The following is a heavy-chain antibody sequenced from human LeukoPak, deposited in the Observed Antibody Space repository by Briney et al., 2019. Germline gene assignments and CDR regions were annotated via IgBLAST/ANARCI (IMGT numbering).Heavy chain of an antibody. Sequence: PGGSLRLSCAASGFTLSSSYISWVRQAPGKGLEWVSVMYSGGNTYYADSVKGRFTITRDKSKNTLYLQINSRRAEDTAVYHCARVQAVFQNFDYWGQGTLVTVSS. J-gene: IGHJ4*02. CDR3: ARVQAVFQNFDY. V-gene: IGHV3-66*01. CDR2: MYSGGNT. CDR1: GFTLSSSY.